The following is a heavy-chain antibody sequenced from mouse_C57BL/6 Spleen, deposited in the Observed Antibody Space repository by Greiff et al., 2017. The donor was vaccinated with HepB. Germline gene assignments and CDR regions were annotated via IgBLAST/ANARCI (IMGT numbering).Heavy chain of an antibody. Sequence: EVQLQQSGPELVKPGASVKIPCKASGYTFTDYNMDWVKQSHGKSLEWIGDINPNNGGTIYNQKFKGKATLTVDKSSSTAYMELRSLTSEDTAVYYCARYYYGSSDDWYFNGWGTGTTVTVSS. CDR1: GYTFTDYN. D-gene: IGHD1-1*01. V-gene: IGHV1-18*01. CDR3: ARYYYGSSDDWYFNG. CDR2: INPNNGGT. J-gene: IGHJ1*03.